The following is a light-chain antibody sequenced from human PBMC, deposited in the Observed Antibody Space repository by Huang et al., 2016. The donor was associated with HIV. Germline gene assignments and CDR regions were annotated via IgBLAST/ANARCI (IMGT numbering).Light chain of an antibody. V-gene: IGKV4-1*01. CDR3: QQYYSTLT. CDR2: WAS. Sequence: DIVMTQSPDSLAVSLGERATINCKSSQSVLYSSNNKNYLAWYQQKPGTPPKLLSCWASARGSGVPDRFSGRGSGTDFTLTSSSLQAEDVAVYYCQQYYSTLTFGPGTKVDIK. CDR1: QSVLYSSNNKNY. J-gene: IGKJ3*01.